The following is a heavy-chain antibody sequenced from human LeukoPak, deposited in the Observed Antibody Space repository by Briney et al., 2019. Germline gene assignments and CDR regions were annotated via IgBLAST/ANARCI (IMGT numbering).Heavy chain of an antibody. D-gene: IGHD4-11*01. Sequence: ASVKVSCKASGGTFSSYAISWVRQAPGQGLEWMGGIIPIFGTANYAQKFQGRVTITADESTSTAYMELRTLRFDDTAVYYCARAGAHSTTQLDYWGQGTLVTVSS. V-gene: IGHV1-69*13. CDR2: IIPIFGTA. CDR3: ARAGAHSTTQLDY. J-gene: IGHJ4*02. CDR1: GGTFSSYA.